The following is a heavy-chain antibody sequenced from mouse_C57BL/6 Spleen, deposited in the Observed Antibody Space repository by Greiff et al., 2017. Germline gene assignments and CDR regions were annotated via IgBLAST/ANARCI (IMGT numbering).Heavy chain of an antibody. J-gene: IGHJ2*01. CDR1: GYAFSSSW. Sequence: VQLQQSGPELVKPGASVKISCKASGYAFSSSWMNWVKQRPGKGLEWIGRIYPGDGDTNYNGKFKGKATLTADKSSSTAYMQLSSLTSEDSAVYFCARGGVITTVVAPFDYWGQGTTLTVSS. V-gene: IGHV1-82*01. CDR2: IYPGDGDT. CDR3: ARGGVITTVVAPFDY. D-gene: IGHD1-1*01.